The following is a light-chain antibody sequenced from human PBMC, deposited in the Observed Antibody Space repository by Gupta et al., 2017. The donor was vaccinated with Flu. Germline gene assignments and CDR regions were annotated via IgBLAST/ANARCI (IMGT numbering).Light chain of an antibody. CDR3: AAWDTSMNAVV. Sequence: SSNVGSDNVYEHQQGQGTAPKIFIYSKDERPSWVRDPISGSKSGASASLVISGRQSEEEAAYYYAAWDTSMNAVVFGGGTKLTVL. J-gene: IGLJ2*01. CDR1: SSNVGSDN. V-gene: IGLV1-44*01. CDR2: SKD.